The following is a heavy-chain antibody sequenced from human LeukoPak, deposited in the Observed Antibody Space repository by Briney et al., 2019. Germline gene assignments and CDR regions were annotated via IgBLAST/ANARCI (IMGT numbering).Heavy chain of an antibody. D-gene: IGHD3-10*01. V-gene: IGHV4-4*08. CDR3: ASIYYYGSGSYYFGQGEFDP. Sequence: SETLSLTCTVSGDSISSYYWSWIRQPPGKGLEWIGYIYHSGSTYYNPSLKSRVTISVDTSKNQFSLKLSSVTAADTAVYCCASIYYYGSGSYYFGQGEFDPWGQGTLVTVSS. CDR1: GDSISSYY. CDR2: IYHSGST. J-gene: IGHJ5*02.